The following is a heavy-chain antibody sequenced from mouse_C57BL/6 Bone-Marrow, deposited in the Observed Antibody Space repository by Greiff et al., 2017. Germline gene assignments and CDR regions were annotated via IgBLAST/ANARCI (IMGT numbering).Heavy chain of an antibody. J-gene: IGHJ3*01. D-gene: IGHD4-1*01. CDR3: TDNWGPFAY. CDR2: IRLKSDNYAT. Sequence: EVKLMESGGGLVQPGGSMKLSCVASGFTFSNYWMNWVRQSPEKGLEWVAQIRLKSDNYATHYAESVKGRFTISRDDSKSSVYLQMNNLRAEDTGIYYCTDNWGPFAYWGQGTLVTVSA. CDR1: GFTFSNYW. V-gene: IGHV6-3*01.